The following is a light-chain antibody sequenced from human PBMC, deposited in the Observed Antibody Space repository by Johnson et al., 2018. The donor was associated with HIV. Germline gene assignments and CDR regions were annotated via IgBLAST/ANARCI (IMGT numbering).Light chain of an antibody. CDR2: ENN. V-gene: IGLV1-51*02. CDR3: ATWDTGLSAGV. CDR1: SSNIGNNY. Sequence: SALTQPPSVSAAPGQKVTISCSGSSSNIGNNYVSWYQHLPGTAPKLLIYENNKRPSRIPARFSGSKSGTSATLGITGLQTGDEADYYCATWDTGLSAGVFGTGTKVTVL. J-gene: IGLJ1*01.